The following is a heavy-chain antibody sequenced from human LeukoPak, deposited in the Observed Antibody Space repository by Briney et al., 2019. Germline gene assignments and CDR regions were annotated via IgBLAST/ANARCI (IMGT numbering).Heavy chain of an antibody. D-gene: IGHD5-12*01. CDR2: VNTDGSST. J-gene: IGHJ4*02. Sequence: GGSLRLSCAASGFIFSNYWMHWVRQAPGKGLVWVSRVNTDGSSTIYADSVKGRFTISRDNGKNTLYLQMNSLRAEDTAVYYCAKGGIYSDYWGQGTLVTVSS. CDR1: GFIFSNYW. CDR3: AKGGIYSDY. V-gene: IGHV3-74*01.